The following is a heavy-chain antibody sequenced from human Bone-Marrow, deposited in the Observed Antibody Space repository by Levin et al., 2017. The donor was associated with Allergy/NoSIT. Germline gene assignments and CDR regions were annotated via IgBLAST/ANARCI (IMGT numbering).Heavy chain of an antibody. V-gene: IGHV4-34*01. CDR1: GGSFSGYY. CDR2: INHSGST. J-gene: IGHJ6*02. CDR3: ARGWRYPSGMDV. Sequence: SQTLSLTCAVYGGSFSGYYWSWIRQPPGKGLEWIGEINHSGSTNYNPSLKSRVTISVDTSKNQFSLKLSSVTAADTAVYYCARGWRYPSGMDVWGQGTTVTVSS. D-gene: IGHD1-14*01.